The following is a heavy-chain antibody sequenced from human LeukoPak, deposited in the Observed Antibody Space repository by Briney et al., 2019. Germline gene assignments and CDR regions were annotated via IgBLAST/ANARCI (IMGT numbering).Heavy chain of an antibody. CDR3: AKGQELDDGVFDS. V-gene: IGHV3-23*01. CDR2: IRSNGDTA. CDR1: GSTFSSIA. Sequence: GGSLRLSCAASGSTFSSIAMTWVRQAPGKGLEWVSTIRSNGDTAYNADSVRGRFAISRDNSKNALFLQMNSLRVEDTARYYCAKGQELDDGVFDSWGQGTLVTVSS. J-gene: IGHJ4*02. D-gene: IGHD1-1*01.